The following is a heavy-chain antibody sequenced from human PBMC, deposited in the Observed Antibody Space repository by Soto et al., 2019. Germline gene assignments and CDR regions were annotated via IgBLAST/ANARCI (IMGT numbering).Heavy chain of an antibody. J-gene: IGHJ4*02. CDR2: INHSGST. D-gene: IGHD2-2*01. Sequence: QVQLQQWGAGLLKPSETLSLTCAVYGGSFSGYYWSWIRQPPGKGLEWIGEINHSGSTNYNPSLKSRVTISVDTSKNQFSLKLSSVTAADTAVCYCARRRDQLLSDVDYWGQGTLVTVSS. CDR1: GGSFSGYY. V-gene: IGHV4-34*01. CDR3: ARRRDQLLSDVDY.